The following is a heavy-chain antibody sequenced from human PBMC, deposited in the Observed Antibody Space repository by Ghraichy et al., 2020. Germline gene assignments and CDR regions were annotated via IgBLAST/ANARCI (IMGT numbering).Heavy chain of an antibody. J-gene: IGHJ3*02. CDR2: IYYSGST. CDR3: ARSDYGDYAGDDAFDI. CDR1: GGSISSYY. V-gene: IGHV4-59*08. Sequence: SETLSLTCTVSGGSISSYYWSWIRQPPGKGLEWIGYIYYSGSTNYNPSLKSRVTISVDTSKNQFSLKLSSVTAADTAVYYCARSDYGDYAGDDAFDIWGQGTMVTVSS. D-gene: IGHD4-17*01.